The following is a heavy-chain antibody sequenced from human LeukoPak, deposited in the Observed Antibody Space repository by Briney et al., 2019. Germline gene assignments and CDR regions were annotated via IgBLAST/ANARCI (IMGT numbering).Heavy chain of an antibody. V-gene: IGHV3-74*01. CDR3: ARGRPHGNDY. CDR2: IASDGSST. Sequence: GGSLRLSCAASGFTFSSYWMNWVRQAPGKGLVWVSRIASDGSSTTYADSVKGRFSISRDNAKNTLYLQMNSLRVEDTAVYYCARGRPHGNDYWGQGTLVTASP. CDR1: GFTFSSYW. D-gene: IGHD4-23*01. J-gene: IGHJ4*02.